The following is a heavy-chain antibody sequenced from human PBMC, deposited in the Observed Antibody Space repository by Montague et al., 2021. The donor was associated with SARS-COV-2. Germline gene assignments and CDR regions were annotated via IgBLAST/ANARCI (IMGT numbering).Heavy chain of an antibody. D-gene: IGHD3-10*01. Sequence: SLRLSCAASGFTFSDCYMTWIRQAPGKGLEWLSYISTRSTYTNNADSVTGRFTISMDDAEYFLYLQMNSLKAEDTAVYYCASFTMVRGAPCYGMDVWGQGTTVTVSS. CDR3: ASFTMVRGAPCYGMDV. J-gene: IGHJ6*02. CDR2: ISTRSTYT. V-gene: IGHV3-11*03. CDR1: GFTFSDCY.